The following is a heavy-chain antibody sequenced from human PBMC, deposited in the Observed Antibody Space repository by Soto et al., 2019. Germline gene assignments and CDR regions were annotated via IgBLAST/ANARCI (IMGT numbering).Heavy chain of an antibody. D-gene: IGHD3-10*01. CDR3: AKTYGPFGWLDP. CDR1: GGSISNAQYY. Sequence: QVHLQESGPGLVKPSQTLSLTCTVSGGSISNAQYYWAWIRQHPGKGLEWIGYIYYSGNTYYSPSLKSRVSISRETSKDLFSRKVNSVTAADTAVYYCAKTYGPFGWLDPWGQGTLVTVSS. J-gene: IGHJ5*02. CDR2: IYYSGNT. V-gene: IGHV4-31*03.